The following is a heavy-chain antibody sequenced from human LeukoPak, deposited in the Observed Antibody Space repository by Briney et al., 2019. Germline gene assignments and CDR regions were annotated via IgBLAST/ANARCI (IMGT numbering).Heavy chain of an antibody. Sequence: GGSLRLSCAASGFTFSSYSMNWVRQAPGKGLEWVSYISSSSSTIYYADSVKGRFTISRDNAKNSLYLQMNSLRAEDTAVYYCARTSTRYRDGYCFDYWGQGTPVTVSS. CDR3: ARTSTRYRDGYCFDY. J-gene: IGHJ4*02. CDR2: ISSSSSTI. CDR1: GFTFSSYS. V-gene: IGHV3-48*01. D-gene: IGHD5-24*01.